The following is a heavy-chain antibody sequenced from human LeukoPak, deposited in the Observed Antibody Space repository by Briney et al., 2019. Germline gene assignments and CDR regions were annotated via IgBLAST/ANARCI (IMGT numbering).Heavy chain of an antibody. D-gene: IGHD3-16*01. V-gene: IGHV3-9*01. CDR3: AKGIGGISLCSPFDY. CDR2: ISWNSGSI. CDR1: GFTFDDYA. J-gene: IGHJ4*02. Sequence: GRSLRLSCAASGFTFDDYAMHWVRQAPGKGLEWVSGISWNSGSIGYADSVKGRFTISRDNAKNSLYLQMNSLRAEDTALYYCAKGIGGISLCSPFDYLGQGTLVTVSS.